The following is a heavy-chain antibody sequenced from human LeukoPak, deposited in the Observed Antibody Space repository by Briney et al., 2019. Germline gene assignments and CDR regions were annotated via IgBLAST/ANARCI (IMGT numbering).Heavy chain of an antibody. Sequence: GSLRLSCAASGFTFSSYAMSWVRQAPGKGLEWIGEINHSGSTNYNPSLKSRVTISVDTSKNQFSLKLSSVTAADTAVYYCASHATTVVTEFDYWGQGTLVTVSS. CDR1: GFTFSSYA. CDR2: INHSGST. V-gene: IGHV4-34*01. D-gene: IGHD4-23*01. J-gene: IGHJ4*02. CDR3: ASHATTVVTEFDY.